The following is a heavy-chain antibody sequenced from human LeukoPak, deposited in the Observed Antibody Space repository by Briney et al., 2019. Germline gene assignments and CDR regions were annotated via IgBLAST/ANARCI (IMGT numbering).Heavy chain of an antibody. CDR2: INHSGST. V-gene: IGHV4-34*01. CDR3: AREYCSSTSCYGWFDP. D-gene: IGHD2-2*01. Sequence: SETLSLTCTVSGGSITSYYWSWIRQPPGKGLEWIGEINHSGSTNYNPSLKSRVTISVDTSKNQFSLKLSSVTAADTAVYYCAREYCSSTSCYGWFDPWGQGTLVTVSS. J-gene: IGHJ5*02. CDR1: GGSITSYY.